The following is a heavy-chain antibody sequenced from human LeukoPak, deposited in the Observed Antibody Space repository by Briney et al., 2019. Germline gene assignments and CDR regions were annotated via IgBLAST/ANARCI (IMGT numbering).Heavy chain of an antibody. V-gene: IGHV3-30*01. J-gene: IGHJ6*03. CDR1: GFTFSSYA. CDR2: ISYDGSNK. Sequence: GGSLRLSCAASGFTFSSYAMRWVRQAPGKGLEWVAVISYDGSNKYYADSVKGRFTISRDNSKNTLYLQMNSLRAEDTAVYYCARVGYSYDFSYYYYMDVWGKGTTVTVSS. CDR3: ARVGYSYDFSYYYYMDV. D-gene: IGHD5-18*01.